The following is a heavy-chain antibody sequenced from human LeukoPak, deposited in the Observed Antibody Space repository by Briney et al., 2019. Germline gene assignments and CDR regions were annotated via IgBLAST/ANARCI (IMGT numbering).Heavy chain of an antibody. D-gene: IGHD3-22*01. CDR2: INPNSGGT. CDR1: GYTFTGYH. V-gene: IGHV1-2*02. CDR3: AREGDYYDSSGYVDWFDP. Sequence: ASVKVSCKASGYTFTGYHMHWVRQAPGQGLEWMGWINPNSGGTNYAQKFQGRVTMTRDTSISTAYMELSRLRSDDTAVYYCAREGDYYDSSGYVDWFDPWGQGTLVTVSS. J-gene: IGHJ5*02.